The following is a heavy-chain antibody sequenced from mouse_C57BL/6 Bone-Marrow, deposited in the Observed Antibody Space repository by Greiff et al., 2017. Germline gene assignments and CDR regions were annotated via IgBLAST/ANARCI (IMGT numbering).Heavy chain of an antibody. J-gene: IGHJ3*01. V-gene: IGHV5-17*01. Sequence: EVKLMESGGGLVKPGGSLKLSCAASGFTFSDYGMHWVRQAPEKGLEWVAYISSGSSTIYYAGTVKGRFTISRDNAKNTLFLQMTSLRSEDTDMCYCARPDEYAWFAYWGQGTLVTVSA. D-gene: IGHD5-1*01. CDR1: GFTFSDYG. CDR2: ISSGSSTI. CDR3: ARPDEYAWFAY.